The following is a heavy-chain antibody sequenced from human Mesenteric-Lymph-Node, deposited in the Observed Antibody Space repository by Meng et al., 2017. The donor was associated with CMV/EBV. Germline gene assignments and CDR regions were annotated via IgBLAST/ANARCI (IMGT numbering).Heavy chain of an antibody. D-gene: IGHD3-10*01. CDR1: GFTFDDYA. CDR2: ISWQSVST. V-gene: IGHV3-9*01. J-gene: IGHJ3*02. CDR3: AKDRWRSPRGAFDI. Sequence: SLKISCAASGFTFDDYAMHWVRQAPGKGLEWVSGISWQSVSTGYADSVKGRFTISRDNAKNSLYVQMNSLRAEDTDLYYCAKDRWRSPRGAFDIWGQGTMVTVSS.